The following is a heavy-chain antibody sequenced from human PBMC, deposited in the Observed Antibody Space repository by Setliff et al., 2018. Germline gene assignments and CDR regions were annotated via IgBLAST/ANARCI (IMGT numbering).Heavy chain of an antibody. J-gene: IGHJ5*02. Sequence: PGGSLRLSCAASGFTFSSYAMSWVRQAPGKGLEWVSAISSSGGSTYYADSVKGRFTISRDNSKNTLYLQMNSLRAEDTAVYYCAKGVVVVVAATSNYFDPWGQGTLVTVSS. D-gene: IGHD2-15*01. CDR1: GFTFSSYA. CDR3: AKGVVVVVAATSNYFDP. CDR2: ISSSGGST. V-gene: IGHV3-23*01.